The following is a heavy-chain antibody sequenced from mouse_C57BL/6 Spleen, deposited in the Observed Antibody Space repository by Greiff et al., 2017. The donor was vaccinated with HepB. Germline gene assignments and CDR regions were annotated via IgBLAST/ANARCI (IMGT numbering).Heavy chain of an antibody. CDR2: IYPRSGNT. V-gene: IGHV1-81*01. CDR1: GYTFTSYG. Sequence: LLESGAELARPGASVKLSCKASGYTFTSYGISWVKQRTGQGLEWIGEIYPRSGNTYYNEKFKGKATLTADKSSSTAYMELRSLTSEDSAVYFCARRQAWFAYWGQGTLVTVSA. D-gene: IGHD6-1*01. J-gene: IGHJ3*01. CDR3: ARRQAWFAY.